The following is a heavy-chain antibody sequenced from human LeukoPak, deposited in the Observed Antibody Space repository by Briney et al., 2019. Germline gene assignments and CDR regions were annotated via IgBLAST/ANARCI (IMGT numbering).Heavy chain of an antibody. J-gene: IGHJ3*02. CDR3: ARPIPGGSPDENDAFDI. Sequence: GESLKISCKGPGYSFTSYWIGWVRQMPGKGLEWMGIIYPGDSDTRHSPSFQGQVTISADKSISTAYLQWSSLKASDTAMYYCARPIPGGSPDENDAFDIWGQGTMVTVSS. V-gene: IGHV5-51*01. D-gene: IGHD2-15*01. CDR1: GYSFTSYW. CDR2: IYPGDSDT.